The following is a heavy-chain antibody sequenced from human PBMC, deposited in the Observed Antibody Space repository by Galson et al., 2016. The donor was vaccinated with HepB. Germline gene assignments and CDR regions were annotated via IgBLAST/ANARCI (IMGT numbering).Heavy chain of an antibody. V-gene: IGHV3-74*01. Sequence: SLRLSCAASGFTFSNYWMHWVRQAPGKGLVWVSYIKSDMSTNYADSVKGRFTISRDNAKNTLYPQLNSLRAEDTAVYFCARDYGYGLDVWGKGITVTVSS. CDR3: ARDYGYGLDV. CDR1: GFTFSNYW. J-gene: IGHJ6*04. CDR2: IKSDMST. D-gene: IGHD3-16*01.